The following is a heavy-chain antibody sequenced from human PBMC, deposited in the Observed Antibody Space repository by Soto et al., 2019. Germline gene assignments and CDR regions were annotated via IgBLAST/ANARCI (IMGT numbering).Heavy chain of an antibody. V-gene: IGHV2-5*02. D-gene: IGHD1-7*01. Sequence: QITLKESGPTLVKPTQTLTLTCTFSGFSLSTSGVGVGWIRQPPGKALEWLALIYWDDDKRYSPSLKSRLTITKETSKNQVVLTMPNRDPVDTDTSYCAHRKNWNCEEVVWFDTWGQGSLVTVAS. J-gene: IGHJ5*02. CDR2: IYWDDDK. CDR1: GFSLSTSGVG. CDR3: AHRKNWNCEEVVWFDT.